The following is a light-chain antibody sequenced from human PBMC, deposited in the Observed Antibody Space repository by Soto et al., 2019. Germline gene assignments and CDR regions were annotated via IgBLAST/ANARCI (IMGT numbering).Light chain of an antibody. J-gene: IGKJ1*01. CDR1: QTISSW. V-gene: IGKV1-5*03. Sequence: DIQMTQSPSTLSGSVGDRVTITCRASQTISSWLAWYQQKPGKAPKLLIYKASTLKSGVPSRFSGSGSGTEFTITISRMQTDDFATYYCQQYNSYSAAFGQGTKVDIK. CDR2: KAS. CDR3: QQYNSYSAA.